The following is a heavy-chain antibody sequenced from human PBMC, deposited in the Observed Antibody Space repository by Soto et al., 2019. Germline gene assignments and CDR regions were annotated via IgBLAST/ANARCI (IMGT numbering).Heavy chain of an antibody. V-gene: IGHV4-34*01. Sequence: PSETLSLTCAVYGGSFSGYYWSWIRQPPGKGLEWIGEINHSGSTNYNPSLKSRVTISVDTSKNQFSLKLSSVTAADTAVYYCARAWDNIVVVSLYWGQGTLVTVSS. CDR2: INHSGST. D-gene: IGHD2-2*01. CDR1: GGSFSGYY. CDR3: ARAWDNIVVVSLY. J-gene: IGHJ4*02.